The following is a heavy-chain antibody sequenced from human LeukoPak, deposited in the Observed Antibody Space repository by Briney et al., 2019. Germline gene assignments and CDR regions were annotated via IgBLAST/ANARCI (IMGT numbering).Heavy chain of an antibody. CDR1: GYTFTSYY. CDR2: INPSGGST. CDR3: AKEGRSSGWYYLDY. J-gene: IGHJ4*02. Sequence: ASVKVSCKASGYTFTSYYMHWVRQAPGQGFEWMGIINPSGGSTSYAQKFQGRVTMTRDTSTSTIYMELSSLRSEDTAVYHCAKEGRSSGWYYLDYWGQGTLVIVSS. D-gene: IGHD6-19*01. V-gene: IGHV1-46*01.